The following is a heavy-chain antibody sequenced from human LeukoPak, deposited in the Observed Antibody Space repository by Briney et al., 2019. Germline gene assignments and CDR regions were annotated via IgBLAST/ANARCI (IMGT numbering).Heavy chain of an antibody. CDR1: GFTFSTSS. V-gene: IGHV3-21*01. D-gene: IGHD6-13*01. J-gene: IGHJ4*02. CDR2: IGGSSTSI. Sequence: GGSLRLSCAASGFTFSTSSMNWVRQAPGKGLEWVSSIGGSSTSIYYAGSVKGRFTIPRDNAKNSLYLQMNSLRDEDTAVYYCAREEGKQQMEAFDYWGQGTLVTVSS. CDR3: AREEGKQQMEAFDY.